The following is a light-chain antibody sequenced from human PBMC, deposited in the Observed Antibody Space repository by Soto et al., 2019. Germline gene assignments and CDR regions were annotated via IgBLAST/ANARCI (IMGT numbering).Light chain of an antibody. CDR3: QQYSTYSWT. CDR1: QSISTW. CDR2: DAS. Sequence: DIQMTQSPSTLSASVGDRVTITCRASQSISTWLAWYQQKPGKAPNLLIYDASTLQSGVPSRFIGSGSATEFTLTISSRQAEDVASYYCQQYSTYSWTFGQGTKVDIK. V-gene: IGKV1-5*01. J-gene: IGKJ1*01.